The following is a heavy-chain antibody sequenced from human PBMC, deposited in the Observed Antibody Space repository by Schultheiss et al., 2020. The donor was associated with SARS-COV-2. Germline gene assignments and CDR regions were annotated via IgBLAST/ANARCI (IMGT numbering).Heavy chain of an antibody. CDR2: ISYDGSNK. J-gene: IGHJ4*02. Sequence: GGSLRLSCAASGFTVSSNYMSWVRQAPGKGLEWVAVISYDGSNKYYADSVKGRFTISRDNSKNTLYLQMNSLRAEDTAVYYCARVDGSSWGFFDYWGQGTLVTVSS. V-gene: IGHV3-30*14. CDR3: ARVDGSSWGFFDY. D-gene: IGHD6-13*01. CDR1: GFTVSSNY.